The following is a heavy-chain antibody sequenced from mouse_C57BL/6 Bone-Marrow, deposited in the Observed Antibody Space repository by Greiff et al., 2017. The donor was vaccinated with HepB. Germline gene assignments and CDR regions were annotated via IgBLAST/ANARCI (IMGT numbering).Heavy chain of an antibody. V-gene: IGHV1-54*01. J-gene: IGHJ3*01. Sequence: VKLQESGAELVRPGTSVKVSCKASGYAFTNYLIEWVKQRPGQGLEWIGVINPGSGGTNYNEKFKGKATLTADKSSSTAYMQLSSLTSEDSAVYFCARYGPYDGYYGFAYWGQGTLVTVSA. D-gene: IGHD2-3*01. CDR1: GYAFTNYL. CDR2: INPGSGGT. CDR3: ARYGPYDGYYGFAY.